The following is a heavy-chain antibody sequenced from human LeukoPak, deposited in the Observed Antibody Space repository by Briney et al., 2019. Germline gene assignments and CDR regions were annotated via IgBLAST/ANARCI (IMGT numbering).Heavy chain of an antibody. CDR2: FYDTRSP. CDR1: GGSISLYY. D-gene: IGHD3-10*01. Sequence: SETLSLTCTVSGGSISLYYWSWIRQPPGRGLEWIGYFYDTRSPKYNPSLERRVTISVDMSSNQFSLNLTSVTAADTAVYYCARGRGSLTHWGQGTLATVSS. J-gene: IGHJ4*02. V-gene: IGHV4-59*01. CDR3: ARGRGSLTH.